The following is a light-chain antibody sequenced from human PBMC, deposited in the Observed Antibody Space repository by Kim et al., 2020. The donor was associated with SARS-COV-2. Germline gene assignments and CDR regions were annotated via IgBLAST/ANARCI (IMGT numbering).Light chain of an antibody. CDR1: SSDIGGYDY. J-gene: IGLJ1*01. Sequence: QSALTQPASVSGSPGQSITISCTGTSSDIGGYDYVSWYQKHPGKAPKLMIYDVTNRPSGVSNRFSGSKFGNTASPTISGLQAEDEADYYCSSYTSSSTYVFGIGTKVTVL. CDR3: SSYTSSSTYV. CDR2: DVT. V-gene: IGLV2-14*03.